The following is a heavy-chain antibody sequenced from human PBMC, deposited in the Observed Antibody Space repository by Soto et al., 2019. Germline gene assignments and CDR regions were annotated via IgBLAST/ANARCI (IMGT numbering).Heavy chain of an antibody. V-gene: IGHV1-18*01. CDR1: GYTFNTYF. CDR3: ARDTGNSLDY. Sequence: HVQLVQSGGELKKPGASVKVSCNTSGYTFNTYFITWVRQAPGQGLEWMGWISPHNGNTNYAEKFQGRVTMTADTITKTAYMELSNLRIDDPAVYYCARDTGNSLDYWGQGTTVTVSS. J-gene: IGHJ4*02. CDR2: ISPHNGNT.